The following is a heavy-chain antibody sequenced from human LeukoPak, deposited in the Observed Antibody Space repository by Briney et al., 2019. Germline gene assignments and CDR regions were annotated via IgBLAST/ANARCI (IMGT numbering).Heavy chain of an antibody. CDR2: TYYRSKWYN. CDR3: ARVGRYCSSTNCYDYDYFGMDV. Sequence: PSQTLSLTCAISGDSISSISAAWHWIRQSPSRGLEWLGRTYYRSKWYNDFAVSVKSRVTINPDTSKNQLSLQLNSVTPEDTAIYYCARVGRYCSSTNCYDYDYFGMDVWGQGTTVTVSS. D-gene: IGHD2-2*01. CDR1: GDSISSISAA. V-gene: IGHV6-1*01. J-gene: IGHJ6*02.